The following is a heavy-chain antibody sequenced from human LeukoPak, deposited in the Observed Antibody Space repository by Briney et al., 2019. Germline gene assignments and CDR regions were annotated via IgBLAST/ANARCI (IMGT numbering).Heavy chain of an antibody. CDR1: GFTFSTYW. D-gene: IGHD3-3*01. Sequence: GGSLRLSCAASGFTFSTYWMSWVRQAPGKGLEWVANIKQDGTEKYYVDSVKGRFTISRDNAKNSLYLQMNTLRPEDTALYYCARERQNKDFWSGGDYWGQGTLVTVSS. CDR2: IKQDGTEK. J-gene: IGHJ4*02. CDR3: ARERQNKDFWSGGDY. V-gene: IGHV3-7*01.